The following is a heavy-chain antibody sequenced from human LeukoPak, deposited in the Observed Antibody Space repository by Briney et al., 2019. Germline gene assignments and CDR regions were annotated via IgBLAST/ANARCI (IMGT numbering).Heavy chain of an antibody. D-gene: IGHD3-22*01. CDR2: IKQDGSEK. V-gene: IGHV3-7*04. J-gene: IGHJ4*02. CDR1: GFTFSYYW. Sequence: GGSLRLSCAASGFTFSYYWMGWVRQTPGKGLEWVANIKQDGSEKYYVDSVKGRFTISRDNAKNSLYLQMNSMRAEDTAVYYCARDEHQYYHASSGRFDYWGQGILVTVSS. CDR3: ARDEHQYYHASSGRFDY.